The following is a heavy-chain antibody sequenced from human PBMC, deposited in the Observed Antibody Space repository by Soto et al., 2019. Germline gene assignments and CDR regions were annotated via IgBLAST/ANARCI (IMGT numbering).Heavy chain of an antibody. CDR3: ARGGHIAVVTASFDY. D-gene: IGHD2-21*02. Sequence: ASVKVSCKPSGYTFNTYYLHWLRQAPGQALEWMGVVHPSGGGTTYAQKFLGRVTVTRDTSTTTVFMELSSLRSDDTAVYYCARGGHIAVVTASFDYWGQGTLVTVSS. J-gene: IGHJ4*02. CDR2: VHPSGGGT. CDR1: GYTFNTYY. V-gene: IGHV1-46*02.